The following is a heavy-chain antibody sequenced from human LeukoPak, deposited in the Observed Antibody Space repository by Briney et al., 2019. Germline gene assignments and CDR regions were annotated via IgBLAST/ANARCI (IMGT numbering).Heavy chain of an antibody. CDR1: GFTFNIYG. V-gene: IGHV3-21*01. J-gene: IGHJ4*02. D-gene: IGHD2-2*01. Sequence: PGGSLRLSCAASGFTFNIYGLHWVRQAPGKGLEWVSSISSSSSYIYYADSVKGRFTISRDNAKNSLYLQMNSLRAEDTAVYYCARAYPQLPCDYWGQGTLVTVSS. CDR3: ARAYPQLPCDY. CDR2: ISSSSSYI.